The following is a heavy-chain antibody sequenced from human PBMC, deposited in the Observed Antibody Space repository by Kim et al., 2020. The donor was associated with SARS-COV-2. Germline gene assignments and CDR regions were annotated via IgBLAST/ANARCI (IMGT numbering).Heavy chain of an antibody. D-gene: IGHD3-10*02. J-gene: IGHJ6*02. CDR3: ARDYSVSPFGMDV. Sequence: APAFTGRFVFSSDTSVSKAYLQISSLKAEDTAIYYCARDYSVSPFGMDVWGQGTTVTVSS. V-gene: IGHV7-4-1*02.